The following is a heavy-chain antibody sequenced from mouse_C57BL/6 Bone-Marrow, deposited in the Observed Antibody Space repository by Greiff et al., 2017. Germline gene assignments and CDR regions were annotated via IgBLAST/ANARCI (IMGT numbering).Heavy chain of an antibody. J-gene: IGHJ2*01. CDR2: INPSTGGT. D-gene: IGHD1-1*01. CDR1: GYSFTGYY. V-gene: IGHV1-42*01. Sequence: VQLQQSGPELVKPGASVKISCKASGYSFTGYYMNWVKQSPEKSLEWIGEINPSTGGTTYNQKFKAKATLTVDKSSSTAYMQLKSLTSEDSAVYYCARSSPLLSSFDYWGQGTTLTVSS. CDR3: ARSSPLLSSFDY.